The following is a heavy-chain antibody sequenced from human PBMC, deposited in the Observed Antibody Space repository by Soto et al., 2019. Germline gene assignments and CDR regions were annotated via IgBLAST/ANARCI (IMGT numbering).Heavy chain of an antibody. J-gene: IGHJ4*02. CDR3: AREGTGSSSWYVDS. D-gene: IGHD6-13*01. CDR1: GFTFSDYY. V-gene: IGHV3-11*05. CDR2: ISSSSSYI. Sequence: QVQLVESGGGLVKPGGSLRLSCAASGFTFSDYYMSWIRQAPGKGLEWLSYISSSSSYINYADSVKGRFTISRDNAKNSLYLKMSRLRAEDTAVYYCAREGTGSSSWYVDSWGQGTLVTVSS.